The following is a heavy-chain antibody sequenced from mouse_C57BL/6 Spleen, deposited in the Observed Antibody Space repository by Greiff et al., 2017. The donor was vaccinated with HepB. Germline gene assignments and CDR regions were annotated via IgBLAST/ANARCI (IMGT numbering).Heavy chain of an antibody. CDR3: ARDAAYAMDY. Sequence: EVQLVESGGGLVQSGRSLRLSCATSGFTFSDFYMEWVRQAPGKGLEWIAASRNKANDYTTEYSASVKGRFIVSRDTSQSILYLQMNALRAEDTAIYYCARDAAYAMDYWGQGTSVTVSS. CDR1: GFTFSDFY. CDR2: SRNKANDYTT. V-gene: IGHV7-1*01. J-gene: IGHJ4*01.